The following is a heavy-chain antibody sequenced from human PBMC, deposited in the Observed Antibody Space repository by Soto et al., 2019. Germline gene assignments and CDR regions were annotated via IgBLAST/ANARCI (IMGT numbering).Heavy chain of an antibody. CDR1: GGSISSYY. V-gene: IGHV4-59*01. Sequence: PSETLSLTCTVSGGSISSYYRSWIRQPPGKGLEWIGYIYYSGSTNYNPSLKSRVTISVDTSKNQFSLKLSSVTAADTAVYYCASRQSVKLDYYYYYYMDVWGKGTTVTVSS. CDR2: IYYSGST. D-gene: IGHD4-17*01. J-gene: IGHJ6*03. CDR3: ASRQSVKLDYYYYYYMDV.